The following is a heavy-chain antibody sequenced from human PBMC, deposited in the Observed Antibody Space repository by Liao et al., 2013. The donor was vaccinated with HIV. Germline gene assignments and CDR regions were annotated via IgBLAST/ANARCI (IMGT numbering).Heavy chain of an antibody. CDR1: GDLIRRDNYY. CDR2: IYTSGST. D-gene: IGHD6-19*01. V-gene: IGHV4-61*02. CDR3: ARDLGSGWSSDAFDI. Sequence: QVRLQESGPGLVKPSQTLSLTCTVSGDLIRRDNYYWTWIRQPAGKGLEWIGRIYTSGSTNYNPSLKSRVTISVDTSKNQFSLKLSSVTAADTAVYYCARDLGSGWSSDAFDIWGQGTMVTVSS. J-gene: IGHJ3*02.